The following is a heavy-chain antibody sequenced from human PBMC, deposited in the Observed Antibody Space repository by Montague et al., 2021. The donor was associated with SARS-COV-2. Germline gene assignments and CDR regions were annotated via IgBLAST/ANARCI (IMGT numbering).Heavy chain of an antibody. CDR3: ARRGYSYYYYGMDV. CDR2: IYYSGST. CDR1: GGSITRSSYY. D-gene: IGHD5-24*01. V-gene: IGHV4-39*07. J-gene: IGHJ6*02. Sequence: SETLSLTCSVSGGSITRSSYYWGWIRQSPDKGLEWIGNIYYSGSTYYNPSLKSRVTISVDTSKNQFSLKLSSVTAADTAVYYCARRGYSYYYYGMDVWGQGTTVTVSS.